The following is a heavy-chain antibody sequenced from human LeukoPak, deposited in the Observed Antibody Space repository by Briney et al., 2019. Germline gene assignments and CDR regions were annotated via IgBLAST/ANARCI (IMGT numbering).Heavy chain of an antibody. J-gene: IGHJ6*03. CDR1: GGSFSDYY. D-gene: IGHD3-22*01. CDR2: MSPSGSS. V-gene: IGHV4-34*01. Sequence: PSETLSLTCTVYGGSFSDYYWTWIRQTPGKGLEWIGEMSPSGSSNYNPSPKSRVTTSVDTSKNQFSLKLRSVTAADTAVYYCARGRQDVNMILVVMAGVSYYLDVWSKGTTVTVS. CDR3: ARGRQDVNMILVVMAGVSYYLDV.